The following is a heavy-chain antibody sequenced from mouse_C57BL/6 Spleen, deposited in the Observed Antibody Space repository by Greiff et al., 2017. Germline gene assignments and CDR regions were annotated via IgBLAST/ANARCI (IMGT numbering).Heavy chain of an antibody. Sequence: QVQLQQPGAELVKPGASVKMSCKASGYTFTSYWIHWVKQRPGQGLEWIGDIYPGSGSTDYNEKFKSKATLTVDTSSSTAYMQLSSLTSEDSAVYYCARGCIYYYGSSLFAYWGQGTPLTVSA. CDR2: IYPGSGST. V-gene: IGHV1-55*01. CDR3: ARGCIYYYGSSLFAY. CDR1: GYTFTSYW. D-gene: IGHD1-1*01. J-gene: IGHJ2*01.